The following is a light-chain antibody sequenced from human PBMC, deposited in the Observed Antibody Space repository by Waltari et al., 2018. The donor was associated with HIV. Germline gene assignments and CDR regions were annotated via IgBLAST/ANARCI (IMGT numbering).Light chain of an antibody. J-gene: IGLJ2*01. CDR3: QSYDRSLSGYVV. V-gene: IGLV1-40*01. CDR1: SSNIGAGFD. Sequence: QSLLTQPPSVSGAPGQRVTISCTGSSSNIGAGFDVHWYQQLPGTVPKLLIYGNSNRPSGVPHRFSCSKSCTSASLAITGLQAEDEADYYCQSYDRSLSGYVVFGGGTKLTVL. CDR2: GNS.